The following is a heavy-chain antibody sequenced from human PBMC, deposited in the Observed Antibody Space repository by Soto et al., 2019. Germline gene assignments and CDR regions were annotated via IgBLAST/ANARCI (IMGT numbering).Heavy chain of an antibody. J-gene: IGHJ4*02. V-gene: IGHV1-69*13. D-gene: IGHD6-13*01. CDR2: IIPIFGTA. CDR1: GGTFSSYA. Sequence: SVKVSCKASGGTFSSYAISWVRQAPGQGLEWMGGIIPIFGTANYAQRFQGRVTITADESTSTAYMELSSLRSEDTAVYYCARDIEGRSSWRDYWGQGTLVTVSS. CDR3: ARDIEGRSSWRDY.